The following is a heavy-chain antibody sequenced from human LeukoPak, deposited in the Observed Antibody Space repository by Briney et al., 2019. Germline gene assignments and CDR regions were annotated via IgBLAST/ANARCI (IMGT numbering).Heavy chain of an antibody. CDR1: GGSISNYY. Sequence: TSETLSLTCTVSGGSISNYYWSWIRQPPGKGLEWIGYIYYTGSTNNHPSLKSRVTISLDTSKNQFSLRLSSVTAADSAMYYCARADYSSPFDYWGEGTLLTVSS. J-gene: IGHJ4*02. D-gene: IGHD6-19*01. CDR2: IYYTGST. CDR3: ARADYSSPFDY. V-gene: IGHV4-59*01.